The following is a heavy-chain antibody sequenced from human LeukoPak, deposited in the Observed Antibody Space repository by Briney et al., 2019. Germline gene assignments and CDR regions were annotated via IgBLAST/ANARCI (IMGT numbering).Heavy chain of an antibody. D-gene: IGHD5-18*01. V-gene: IGHV4-4*07. CDR3: ARDGLYSNGYSYFDF. CDR2: IHSSGST. Sequence: PSETPSLTCTVSGVSISTYHWSWTRQPAGKGLEWIGRIHSSGSTNYDPSLKSRVTMSIDTSKNQFSLKVTSVTAADTAVYYCARDGLYSNGYSYFDFWGQGTLVTVSS. CDR1: GVSISTYH. J-gene: IGHJ4*02.